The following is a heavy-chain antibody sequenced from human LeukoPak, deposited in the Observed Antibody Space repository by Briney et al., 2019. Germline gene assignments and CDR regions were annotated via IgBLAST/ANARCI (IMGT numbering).Heavy chain of an antibody. CDR3: VIMEIRDTGFHNGVDV. CDR2: IIAILDVE. D-gene: IGHD1-7*01. CDR1: EVTFRNHA. V-gene: IGHV1-69*04. J-gene: IGHJ6*02. Sequence: SVKVSCKASEVTFRNHAISWVRQAPGHGLEWMGRIIAILDVEDYAQKLQGRVTITADTSTSTAYMELSSLTSEDTAVYYCVIMEIRDTGFHNGVDVWGQGTTVTVS.